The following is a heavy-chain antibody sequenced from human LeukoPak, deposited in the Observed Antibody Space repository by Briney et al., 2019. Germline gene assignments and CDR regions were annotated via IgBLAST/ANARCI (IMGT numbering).Heavy chain of an antibody. CDR1: GYTFTSYG. CDR3: ASRFSGYFDWLLYPQDAFDI. J-gene: IGHJ3*02. D-gene: IGHD3-9*01. CDR2: ISAYNGNT. V-gene: IGHV1-18*01. Sequence: ASVKVSCKASGYTFTSYGISWVRQAPGQGLEWMGWISAYNGNTNYAQKLQGRVAMTTDTSTSTAYMELRSLRSEDTAVYYCASRFSGYFDWLLYPQDAFDIWGQGTMVTVSS.